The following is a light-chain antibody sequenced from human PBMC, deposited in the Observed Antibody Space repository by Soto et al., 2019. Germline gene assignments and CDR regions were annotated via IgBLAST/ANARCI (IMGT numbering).Light chain of an antibody. CDR3: QQYGNSPWT. CDR1: QRVSNNY. Sequence: EIVLTQSPGTLSLSPGERATLSCRASQRVSNNYLAWYQQKPGQAPRLLIYGASSRATGVPDRFSGSGSGTDFTLTISRLDSEDFVVYYCQQYGNSPWTFGQGTKVEIK. J-gene: IGKJ1*01. CDR2: GAS. V-gene: IGKV3-20*01.